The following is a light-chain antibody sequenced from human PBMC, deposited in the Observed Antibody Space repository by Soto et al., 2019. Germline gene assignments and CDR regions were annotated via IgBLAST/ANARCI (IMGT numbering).Light chain of an antibody. V-gene: IGKV3-15*01. CDR1: QSVSSD. CDR2: GAS. CDR3: QQYGSSPRT. Sequence: EIVMTQSPATLSVSPGERATLSCRASQSVSSDLAWYHQKPGQAPRLLIYGASTRATGIPARFSGSGSGTEFTLTINRLEPEDFAVYYCQQYGSSPRTFGQGTKVDI. J-gene: IGKJ1*01.